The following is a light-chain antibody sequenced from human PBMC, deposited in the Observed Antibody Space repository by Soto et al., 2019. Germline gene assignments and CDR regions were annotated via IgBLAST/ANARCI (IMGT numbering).Light chain of an antibody. CDR2: SNT. V-gene: IGLV1-44*01. CDR1: SSNSGSNT. CDR3: AAWDDSLNGYV. J-gene: IGLJ1*01. Sequence: QSARTQPPSTSGTPGQRVTISCSGSSSNSGSNTVTWYKHLPATALKLLIYSNTQRPSGVPDRFSGAKSGTSASLAVSGLQSEDEADYYCAAWDDSLNGYVFGTGTKVTVL.